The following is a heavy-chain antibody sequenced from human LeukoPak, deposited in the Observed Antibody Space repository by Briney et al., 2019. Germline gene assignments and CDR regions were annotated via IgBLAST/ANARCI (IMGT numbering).Heavy chain of an antibody. V-gene: IGHV4-34*01. D-gene: IGHD3-22*01. CDR2: INHSGST. CDR1: GGSFSGYY. CDR3: ARDLDSSGYSPHYFDY. J-gene: IGHJ4*02. Sequence: PSETLSLTCAVYGGSFSGYYWSWIRQPPGKGLEWIGEINHSGSTNYNPSLKSRVTISVDTSKNQFSLKLSSVTAADTAAYYCARDLDSSGYSPHYFDYWGQGTLVTVSS.